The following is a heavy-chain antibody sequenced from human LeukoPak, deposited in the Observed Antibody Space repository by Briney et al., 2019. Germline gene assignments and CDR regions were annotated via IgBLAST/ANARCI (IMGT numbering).Heavy chain of an antibody. V-gene: IGHV6-1*01. CDR2: TYYRSKWYN. J-gene: IGHJ4*02. CDR1: GDSVSSNSAA. D-gene: IGHD6-19*01. CDR3: ARDSYRGAWDGTDC. Sequence: SQTLSLTCAISGDSVSSNSAAWNWIRQSPSRGLEWLGRTYYRSKWYNEYAVSVKSRITINPGTSKNQFSLQLNAVTPEDTALYYCARDSYRGAWDGTDCWGQGTLVTVSS.